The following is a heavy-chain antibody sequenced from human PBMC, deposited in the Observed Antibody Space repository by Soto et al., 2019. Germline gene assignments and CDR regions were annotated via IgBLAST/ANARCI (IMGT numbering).Heavy chain of an antibody. CDR2: INPSGGT. J-gene: IGHJ4*02. V-gene: IGHV4-34*01. Sequence: QVQLQQWGAGLLKPSETLSLTCGVYGGSFSGYYWNWVRQPPGKGLEWIGEINPSGGTNYNPSIKSRVTISADTSKNQLSLKLSSVTAADTAVYYCARVRASRGQRDLDFWGQGTLVTVSS. CDR3: ARVRASRGQRDLDF. D-gene: IGHD6-13*01. CDR1: GGSFSGYY.